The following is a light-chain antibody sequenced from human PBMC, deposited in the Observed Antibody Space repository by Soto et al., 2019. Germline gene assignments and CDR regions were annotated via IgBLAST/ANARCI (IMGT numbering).Light chain of an antibody. Sequence: QSALTQPASVSGSPGQSITISCTGTSSDVGGYNYVSWYQQHPGKAPKLMIYHVTNRPSGISNRFSGSKSGNTASLTISGLQAEDEADYYCSSYPNNSPLGVFGGGTKLTVL. J-gene: IGLJ2*01. CDR1: SSDVGGYNY. CDR2: HVT. CDR3: SSYPNNSPLGV. V-gene: IGLV2-14*01.